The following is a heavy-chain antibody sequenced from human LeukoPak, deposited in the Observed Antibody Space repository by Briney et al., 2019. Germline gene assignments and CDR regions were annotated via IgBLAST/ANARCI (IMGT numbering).Heavy chain of an antibody. Sequence: SETLSLTCTVSSGSISSRSYYWGWIRQPPGEGLEWIGSIYYSGSTYYNPSLKSRVTISVDTSKNQFSLKLSSVTAADTAVYYCAREGIAAAGTPAGYYYHGLDVWGQGTTVTVSS. J-gene: IGHJ6*02. CDR3: AREGIAAAGTPAGYYYHGLDV. CDR2: IYYSGST. D-gene: IGHD6-13*01. CDR1: SGSISSRSYY. V-gene: IGHV4-39*07.